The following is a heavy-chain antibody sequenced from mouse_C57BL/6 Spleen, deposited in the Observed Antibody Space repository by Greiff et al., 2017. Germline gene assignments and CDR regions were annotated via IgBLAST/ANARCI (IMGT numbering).Heavy chain of an antibody. J-gene: IGHJ2*01. D-gene: IGHD1-1*01. CDR1: GYTFTSYW. CDR2: IDPSDSYT. Sequence: VQLQQSGAELVMPGASVKLSCKASGYTFTSYWMHWVKQRPGQGLEWIGEIDPSDSYTNYNQKFKGKSTLTVNKSSSTAYMQLSSLTSEDSAVYYCARSGYGSPYYFDYWGQGTTLTVSS. V-gene: IGHV1-69*01. CDR3: ARSGYGSPYYFDY.